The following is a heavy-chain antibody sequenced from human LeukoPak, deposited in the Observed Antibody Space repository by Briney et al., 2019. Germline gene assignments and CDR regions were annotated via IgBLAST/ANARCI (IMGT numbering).Heavy chain of an antibody. CDR1: GFIFSNYA. J-gene: IGHJ3*02. V-gene: IGHV3-23*01. CDR3: ARRALAVVDAFDI. Sequence: PGGSLRLSCAVSGFIFSNYAMNWVRQAPGKGLEWVSAISGSGGSTYYADSVKGRFTISRDNSKNTLYLQMNSLRAKDTAVYYCARRALAVVDAFDIWGQGTLVTVSS. CDR2: ISGSGGST. D-gene: IGHD6-19*01.